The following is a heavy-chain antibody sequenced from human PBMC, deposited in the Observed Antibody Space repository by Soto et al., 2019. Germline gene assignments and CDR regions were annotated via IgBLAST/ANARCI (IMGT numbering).Heavy chain of an antibody. Sequence: GGSLRLSCAASGFTFSSYGMHWVRQAPGKGLEWVAVISYDGSNKYYADSVKGRFTISRDNSKNTLYLQMNSLRAEDTAVYYCVAGGSYSYYYYYGMDVWGQGTTVTVS. CDR3: VAGGSYSYYYYYGMDV. J-gene: IGHJ6*02. CDR1: GFTFSSYG. V-gene: IGHV3-30*03. CDR2: ISYDGSNK. D-gene: IGHD1-26*01.